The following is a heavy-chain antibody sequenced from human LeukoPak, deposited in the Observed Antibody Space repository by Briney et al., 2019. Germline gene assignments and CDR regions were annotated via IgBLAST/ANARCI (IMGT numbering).Heavy chain of an antibody. CDR1: GFTFDDYG. CDR3: ARGMTDFEY. CDR2: IRWNGDTT. V-gene: IGHV3-20*04. Sequence: GESLRLSCAASGFTFDDYGMSWVRQAPGKGLEWVSGIRWNGDTTGYADSVKGRFTISRDNAKNSLYLQMNSLRAEDTAFYYCARGMTDFEYWGQGTLVTVSS. J-gene: IGHJ4*02.